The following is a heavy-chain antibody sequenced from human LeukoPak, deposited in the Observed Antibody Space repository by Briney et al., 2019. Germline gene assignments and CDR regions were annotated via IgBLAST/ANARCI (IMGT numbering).Heavy chain of an antibody. D-gene: IGHD6-13*01. Sequence: SQTLSLTCAISGDSVSSNSAAWNWIRQSPSRGLEWLGRTYYRSKWYNDYAVSVKSRITIKPDTSKNQFSLQLNSVTPEDTAVYYCVRDYSSSWYGPYYFDCWGQGTLVTVSS. V-gene: IGHV6-1*01. CDR1: GDSVSSNSAA. CDR2: TYYRSKWYN. CDR3: VRDYSSSWYGPYYFDC. J-gene: IGHJ4*02.